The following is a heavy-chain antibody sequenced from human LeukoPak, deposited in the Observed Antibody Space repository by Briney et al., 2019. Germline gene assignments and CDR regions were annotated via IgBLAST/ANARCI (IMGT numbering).Heavy chain of an antibody. CDR1: GFTFSSYS. CDR2: ISRGRPTI. CDR3: VRDPEALDY. Sequence: PGGSLRLSCVASGFTFSSYSMNWVRQAPGKGLEWVSYISRGRPTIHYADSVKGRFTTSRDNAKNSLYLQMNSLRDEDTAVYYCVRDPEALDYWGQGTLDTVSS. V-gene: IGHV3-48*02. J-gene: IGHJ4*02.